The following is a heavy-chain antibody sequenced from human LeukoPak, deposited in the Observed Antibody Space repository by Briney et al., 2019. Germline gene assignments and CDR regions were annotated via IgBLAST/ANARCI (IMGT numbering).Heavy chain of an antibody. V-gene: IGHV3-74*03. CDR3: AKGGHYYYMDV. CDR1: GFTFSNYW. J-gene: IGHJ6*03. D-gene: IGHD3-16*01. Sequence: GGSLRLSCAASGFTFSNYWMHWVRQAPGKGLVWVSRINSDGISTTYADSVKGRFTISRDNAKGTLYLQMNSLRAEDTAVYYCAKGGHYYYMDVWGKGTTVTISS. CDR2: INSDGIST.